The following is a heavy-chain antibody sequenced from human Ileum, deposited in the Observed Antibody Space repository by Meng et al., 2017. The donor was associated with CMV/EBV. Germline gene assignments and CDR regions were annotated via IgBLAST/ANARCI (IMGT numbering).Heavy chain of an antibody. Sequence: SGFPFPTFGIHWVRQAPGKGLEWVALISYDGSQKFYADSVKGRFTISRDNSKNTVFLQMDSLRAEDTAVYYCAKDWYGSDSFLFDYWGQGTLVTVSS. D-gene: IGHD3-10*01. CDR3: AKDWYGSDSFLFDY. CDR2: ISYDGSQK. V-gene: IGHV3-30*18. J-gene: IGHJ4*02. CDR1: GFPFPTFG.